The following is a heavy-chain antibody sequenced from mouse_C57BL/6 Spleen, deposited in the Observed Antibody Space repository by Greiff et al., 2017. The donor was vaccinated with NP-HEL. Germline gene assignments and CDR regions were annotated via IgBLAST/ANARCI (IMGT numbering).Heavy chain of an antibody. CDR2: IDPSDSYT. V-gene: IGHV1-69*01. Sequence: QVQLQQSGAELVMPGASVKLSCKASGYTFTSYWMHWVKQRPGQGLEWIGEIDPSDSYTNYNQKFKGKSTLTVDKSSSTAYMQLSSLTSEDSAVYYCASLWLRRGVDYWGQGTTLTVSS. CDR3: ASLWLRRGVDY. CDR1: GYTFTSYW. J-gene: IGHJ2*01. D-gene: IGHD2-2*01.